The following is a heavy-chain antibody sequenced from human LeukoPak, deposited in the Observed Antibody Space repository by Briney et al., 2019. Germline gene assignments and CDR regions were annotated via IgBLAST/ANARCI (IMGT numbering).Heavy chain of an antibody. CDR2: INPNSGGT. D-gene: IGHD1-26*01. CDR1: GYTLTELS. CDR3: ARAGGSYSRSDAFDI. V-gene: IGHV1-2*02. Sequence: GASVKVSCKVSGYTLTELSMHWVRQAPGKGLEWMGWINPNSGGTNYAQKFQGRVTMTRDTSISTAYMELSRLRSDDTAVYYCARAGGSYSRSDAFDIWGQGTMVTVSS. J-gene: IGHJ3*02.